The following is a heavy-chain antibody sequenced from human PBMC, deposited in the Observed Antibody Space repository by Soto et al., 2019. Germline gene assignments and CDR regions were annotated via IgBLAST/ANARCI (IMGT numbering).Heavy chain of an antibody. V-gene: IGHV3-30*18. Sequence: SLRLSCAASGVTCISYGMHWVRQAPGKGLEWVAVISYDGSNKYYADSVKGRFTISRDNSKNTLYLQMNSLRAEDTAVYYCAKGMWIQLWSQIDYWGQGTLVTVSS. D-gene: IGHD5-18*01. J-gene: IGHJ4*02. CDR2: ISYDGSNK. CDR3: AKGMWIQLWSQIDY. CDR1: GVTCISYG.